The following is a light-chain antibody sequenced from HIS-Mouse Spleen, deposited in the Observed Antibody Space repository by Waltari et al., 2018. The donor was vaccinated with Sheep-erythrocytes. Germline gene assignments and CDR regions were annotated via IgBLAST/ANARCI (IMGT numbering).Light chain of an antibody. CDR1: SNDAGGYHF. CDR2: DVS. V-gene: IGLV2-11*01. Sequence: SALTLPRSVSGSPGQSVPISCTGTSNDAGGYHFCSRYQNHPGKAPKLMIHDVSKRPSGVPDRFSGSKSGNTASLTISGLQAEDEADYYCCSYAGSYNHVFATGTKVTVL. CDR3: CSYAGSYNHV. J-gene: IGLJ1*01.